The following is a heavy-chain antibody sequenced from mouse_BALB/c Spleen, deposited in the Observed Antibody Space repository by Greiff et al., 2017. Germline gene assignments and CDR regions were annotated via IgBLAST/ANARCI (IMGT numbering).Heavy chain of an antibody. Sequence: VQLQQSGAELVRPGALVKLSCKASGFNIKDYYMHWVKQRPEQGLEWIGWIDPENGNTIYDPKFQGKASITADTSSNTAYLQLSSLTSEDTAVYYCARDGNFFAYWGQGSLGTVSA. D-gene: IGHD2-1*01. CDR3: ARDGNFFAY. CDR2: IDPENGNT. V-gene: IGHV14-1*02. CDR1: GFNIKDYY. J-gene: IGHJ3*01.